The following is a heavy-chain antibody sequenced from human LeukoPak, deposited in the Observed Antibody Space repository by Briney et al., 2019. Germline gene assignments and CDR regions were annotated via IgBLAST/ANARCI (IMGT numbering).Heavy chain of an antibody. CDR3: TCHSGWSGPSE. D-gene: IGHD6-19*01. CDR1: GGYFSGYY. J-gene: IGHJ4*02. CDR2: IFHSGST. Sequence: SETLSLTCAVYGGYFSGYYWSWIRLPPGKGLEWIGEIFHSGSTNYNPSLKSRVTISVDKSKNHFSLELTSVTAADTAVYYCTCHSGWSGPSEWGQGTLVIVSS. V-gene: IGHV4-34*12.